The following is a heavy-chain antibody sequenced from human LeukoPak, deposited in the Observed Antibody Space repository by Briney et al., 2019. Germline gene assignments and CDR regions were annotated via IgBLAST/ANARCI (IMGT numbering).Heavy chain of an antibody. D-gene: IGHD6-19*01. CDR3: AKFSGWDNSKDY. CDR1: GFTFSSYA. J-gene: IGHJ4*02. CDR2: ISGSGGST. V-gene: IGHV3-23*01. Sequence: PGGSLRLSCAAPGFTFSSYAMSWVRQAPGKGLEWVSAISGSGGSTYYADSVKGRFTISRDNSKNTLYLQMNSLRAEDTAVYYCAKFSGWDNSKDYWGQGTLVTVSS.